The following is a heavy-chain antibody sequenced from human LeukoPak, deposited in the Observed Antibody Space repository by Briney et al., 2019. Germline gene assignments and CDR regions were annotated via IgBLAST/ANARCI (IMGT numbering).Heavy chain of an antibody. Sequence: GGSLRLSCAASGFTFSSYAMSWVRQAPGKGLEWVSAISGSGGSTYYTDSVKGRFTISRANSKNTLYLQMNSLRAEDTAVYYCAKDGSGYFDWLLSPGTLFFDYWGQGTLVTVSS. CDR3: AKDGSGYFDWLLSPGTLFFDY. CDR1: GFTFSSYA. D-gene: IGHD3-9*01. J-gene: IGHJ4*02. CDR2: ISGSGGST. V-gene: IGHV3-23*01.